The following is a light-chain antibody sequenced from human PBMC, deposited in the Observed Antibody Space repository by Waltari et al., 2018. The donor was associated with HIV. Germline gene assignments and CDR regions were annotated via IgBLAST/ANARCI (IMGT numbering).Light chain of an antibody. CDR2: NVS. Sequence: SALTQPAPVSGSPGQSITISRSCTSGDVGVYNFISRSQKHPGKAPKLIIYNVSSRPSGVSIRFSGSRSANTASLTISGLQVEDEADYFCSSYTSSGPRYVLFGGGTRLTVL. CDR3: SSYTSSGPRYVL. J-gene: IGLJ2*01. CDR1: SGDVGVYNF. V-gene: IGLV2-14*03.